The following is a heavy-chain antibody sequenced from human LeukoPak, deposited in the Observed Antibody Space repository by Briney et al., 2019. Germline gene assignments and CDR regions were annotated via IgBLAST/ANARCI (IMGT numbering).Heavy chain of an antibody. J-gene: IGHJ4*02. V-gene: IGHV3-7*01. D-gene: IGHD5-12*01. CDR1: GFTFSSYW. CDR3: ARDQDIVATFCFDY. Sequence: PGGSLRLSCAASGFTFSSYWMSWVRQAPGKGLEWVANIKQDGSEKYYVDSVKGRFTISRDNAKNSLYLQMNSLRAEDTAVYYCARDQDIVATFCFDYWGQGTLVTVSS. CDR2: IKQDGSEK.